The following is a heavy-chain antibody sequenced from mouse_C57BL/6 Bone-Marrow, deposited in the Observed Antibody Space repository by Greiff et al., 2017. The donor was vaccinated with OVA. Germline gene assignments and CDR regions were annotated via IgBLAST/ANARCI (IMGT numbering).Heavy chain of an antibody. CDR1: GFTFSDYY. CDR3: ARQGAVYAMDY. J-gene: IGHJ4*01. CDR2: ISNGGGST. Sequence: EVKLMESGGGLVQPGGSLKLSCAASGFTFSDYYMYWVRQTPEKRLEWVAYISNGGGSTYYPDTVKGRFTISRDNAKNTLYLQMSRLKSEDTAMYYCARQGAVYAMDYWGQGTSVTVSS. V-gene: IGHV5-12*01.